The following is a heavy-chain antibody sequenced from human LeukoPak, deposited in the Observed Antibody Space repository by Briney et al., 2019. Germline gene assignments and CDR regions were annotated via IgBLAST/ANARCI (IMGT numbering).Heavy chain of an antibody. V-gene: IGHV3-66*01. D-gene: IGHD3-22*01. CDR1: GFTVSSNY. CDR3: AKGDYYDSSGYPFGRDAFDI. J-gene: IGHJ3*02. Sequence: GGSLRLSCAASGFTVSSNYMSWVRQAPGKGLEWVSVIYSGGSTYYADSVKGRFTISRDNSKNTLYLQMNSVRAEDAAVYYCAKGDYYDSSGYPFGRDAFDIWGQGTMVTVSS. CDR2: IYSGGST.